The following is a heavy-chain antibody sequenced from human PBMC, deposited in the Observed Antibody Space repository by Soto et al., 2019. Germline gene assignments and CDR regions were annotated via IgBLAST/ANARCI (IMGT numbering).Heavy chain of an antibody. D-gene: IGHD3-22*01. V-gene: IGHV1-18*01. CDR3: ARDRRPGMILVVTSFDP. CDR2: ISAYNGNT. Sequence: QVQLVQSGAEVKKPGASVKVSCKASGYTFTSYGISWVRQAPGQGLEWMGWISAYNGNTNYAQKLQGRVTMTTDTPTSPAYMELRSMRDDDTAVYYCARDRRPGMILVVTSFDPWGPGTLVTVSS. J-gene: IGHJ5*02. CDR1: GYTFTSYG.